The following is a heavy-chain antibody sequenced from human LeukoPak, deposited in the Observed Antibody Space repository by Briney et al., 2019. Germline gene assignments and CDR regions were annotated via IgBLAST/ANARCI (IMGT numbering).Heavy chain of an antibody. Sequence: SETLSLTCTVSGGSISSSSYYWGWIRQPPGKGLEWIGSIYHSGSTNYNPSLKSRVTISVDTSKNQFSLKLSSVTAADTAVYYCASTGDIVGEHFQHWGQGTLVTVSS. CDR2: IYHSGST. J-gene: IGHJ1*01. CDR1: GGSISSSSYY. CDR3: ASTGDIVGEHFQH. D-gene: IGHD2-15*01. V-gene: IGHV4-39*07.